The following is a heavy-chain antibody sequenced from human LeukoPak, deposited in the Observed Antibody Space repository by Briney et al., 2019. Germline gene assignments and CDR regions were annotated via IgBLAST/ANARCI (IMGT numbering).Heavy chain of an antibody. CDR1: GFTFSNYW. CDR2: IREDGSEK. Sequence: GGSLRLSCAASGFTFSNYWMSWVRQAPGKGLEWVANIREDGSEKYYVDSVKGQFTISRDNAKNSLFLQMDSLRAEDTAVYYCARGGGYAWDYWGQGTLVTVSS. J-gene: IGHJ4*02. CDR3: ARGGGYAWDY. D-gene: IGHD5-12*01. V-gene: IGHV3-7*01.